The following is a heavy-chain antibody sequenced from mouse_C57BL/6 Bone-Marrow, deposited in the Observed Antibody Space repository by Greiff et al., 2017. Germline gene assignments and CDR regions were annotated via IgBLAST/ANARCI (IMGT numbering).Heavy chain of an antibody. Sequence: QVQLQQSGAELVRPGASVTLSCKASGYTFTDYEMHWVKQTPVHGLEWIGAIDPETGGTAYNQKFKGKAILTADKSSSTAYMELSSLTSEDTAVYYCAGGDYDDAMDYWGQGTSVTVAS. J-gene: IGHJ4*01. CDR1: GYTFTDYE. V-gene: IGHV1-15*01. CDR3: AGGDYDDAMDY. CDR2: IDPETGGT. D-gene: IGHD2-4*01.